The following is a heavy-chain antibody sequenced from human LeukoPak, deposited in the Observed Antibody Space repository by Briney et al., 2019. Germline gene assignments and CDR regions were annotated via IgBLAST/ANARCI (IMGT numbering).Heavy chain of an antibody. J-gene: IGHJ4*02. D-gene: IGHD2-15*01. CDR3: ARLLAGCPGGRCRAHFDY. CDR1: GGSISSYY. Sequence: KPSETLSLTCTVSGGSISSYYWSWIRQPPGKGLEWIGYIYYSGSTNYNPSLKSRVTISVDTSKNQFSLNLSSVTAADTAVYHCARLLAGCPGGRCRAHFDYWGQGTLVTVSS. V-gene: IGHV4-59*01. CDR2: IYYSGST.